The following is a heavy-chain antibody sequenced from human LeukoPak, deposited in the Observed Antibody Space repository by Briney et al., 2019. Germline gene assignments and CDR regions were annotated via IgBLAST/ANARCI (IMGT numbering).Heavy chain of an antibody. CDR1: GFTFDDYT. J-gene: IGHJ6*04. CDR2: ISWDGGST. Sequence: PGGSLRLSCAASGFTFDDYTMHWVRQAPGKGLEWVSLISWDGGSTYYADSVKGRFTISRDNSKNSLYLQMNSLRTEDTALYYCAKDHSGGYSGYDFPPDVWGKGTTVTVSS. V-gene: IGHV3-43*01. D-gene: IGHD5-12*01. CDR3: AKDHSGGYSGYDFPPDV.